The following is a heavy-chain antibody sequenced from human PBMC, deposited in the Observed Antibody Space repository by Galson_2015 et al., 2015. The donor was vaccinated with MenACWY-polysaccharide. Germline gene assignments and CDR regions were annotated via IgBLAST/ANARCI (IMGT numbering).Heavy chain of an antibody. CDR3: AKGRVSDWYDS. CDR1: GFTFSSYA. J-gene: IGHJ5*01. D-gene: IGHD2-21*01. Sequence: LRLSCAASGFTFSSYAMSWVRQAPGKGLEWVSVISDSGVTTYYADSVKGRFTVSRDNSKNTLYLQMNSLRGEDTAVYYCAKGRVSDWYDSWGQGTLVTVSS. V-gene: IGHV3-23*01. CDR2: ISDSGVTT.